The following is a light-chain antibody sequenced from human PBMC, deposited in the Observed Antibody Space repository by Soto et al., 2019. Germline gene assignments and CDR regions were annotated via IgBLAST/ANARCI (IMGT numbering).Light chain of an antibody. CDR2: AAS. V-gene: IGKV1-9*01. J-gene: IGKJ4*01. CDR3: EQLNSFPLT. Sequence: DIQLTQSPSFLSASVGDRVTITCRASQDISNFLAWHQHKPGTAPKLLIYAASTLQSGVPSRFSGSGSGTEFTLTISSLQPEDFATYYCEQLNSFPLTFGGGTKVEIK. CDR1: QDISNF.